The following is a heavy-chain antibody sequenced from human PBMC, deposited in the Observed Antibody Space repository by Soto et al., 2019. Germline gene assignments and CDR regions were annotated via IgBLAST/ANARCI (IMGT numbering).Heavy chain of an antibody. V-gene: IGHV1-18*01. CDR3: ARVGDCSSTSCRYYYYYGMDV. D-gene: IGHD2-2*01. Sequence: QVQLVQSGAEVKKPGASVKVSCKASGYTFTNYGISWVRQAPGQGLEWMGWISGYNGNTNYAQKLQGRVTMTTDTSTSTAYMELRSLRSDDTAVYYCARVGDCSSTSCRYYYYYGMDVWGQGTTVTVSS. CDR1: GYTFTNYG. J-gene: IGHJ6*02. CDR2: ISGYNGNT.